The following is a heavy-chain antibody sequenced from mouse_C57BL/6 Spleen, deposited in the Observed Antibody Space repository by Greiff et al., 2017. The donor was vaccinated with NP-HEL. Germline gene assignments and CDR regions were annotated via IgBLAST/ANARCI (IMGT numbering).Heavy chain of an antibody. CDR3: ARSTTVVARYFDV. V-gene: IGHV1-42*01. J-gene: IGHJ1*03. CDR2: INPSTGGT. Sequence: VQLQQSGPELVKPGASVKISCKASGYSFTGYYMNWVKQSPEKSLEWIGEINPSTGGTTYNQKFKAKATLTVDKSSSTAYMQLKSLTSEDSAVYYCARSTTVVARYFDVWGTGTTVTVSS. D-gene: IGHD1-1*01. CDR1: GYSFTGYY.